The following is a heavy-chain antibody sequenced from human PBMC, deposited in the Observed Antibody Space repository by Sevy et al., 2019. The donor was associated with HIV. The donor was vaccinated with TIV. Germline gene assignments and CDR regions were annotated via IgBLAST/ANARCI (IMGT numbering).Heavy chain of an antibody. J-gene: IGHJ6*02. Sequence: GGSLRLSCAASGLRFSNYNMNWVRQALGQGLEWVACISNSSSYIYYVDSVKGRFTISRDNAKNSLYLQMNSLRAEDTAVYYCASEKEQLVLWPYYGMDVWGQGTTVTVSS. CDR2: ISNSSSYI. V-gene: IGHV3-21*01. D-gene: IGHD6-13*01. CDR3: ASEKEQLVLWPYYGMDV. CDR1: GLRFSNYN.